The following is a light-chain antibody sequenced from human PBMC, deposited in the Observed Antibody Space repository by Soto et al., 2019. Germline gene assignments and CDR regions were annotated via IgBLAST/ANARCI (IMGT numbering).Light chain of an antibody. CDR1: QILVHNNGYNY. Sequence: ITHSPLSLPVTLIHPAAISCKSNQILVHNNGYNYLDWFLQKPGQSPQLLIYLASNRSSGVPDRFSASGSGTDFTLKISGVEPEDVGVYYCMQALQTPPTFGQGTKVDIK. J-gene: IGKJ1*01. V-gene: IGKV2-28*01. CDR2: LAS. CDR3: MQALQTPPT.